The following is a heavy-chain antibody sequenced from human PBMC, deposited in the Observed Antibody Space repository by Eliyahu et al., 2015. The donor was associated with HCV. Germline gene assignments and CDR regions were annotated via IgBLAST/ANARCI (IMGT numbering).Heavy chain of an antibody. V-gene: IGHV4-39*01. J-gene: IGHJ6*02. D-gene: IGHD3-10*01. CDR3: ARHGAFGGSYPYYYYGLDV. CDR2: IYYSGTT. Sequence: QLQLQESGPGLVKPWETLSLICTVSGGSISSTSHYWGWIRQPPGKGLEWIGSIYYSGTTNYNPSLKSRVTISVDTSKNQFSLKLSTVTAADTAVYSCARHGAFGGSYPYYYYGLDVWGQGTTVTVSS. CDR1: GGSISSTSHY.